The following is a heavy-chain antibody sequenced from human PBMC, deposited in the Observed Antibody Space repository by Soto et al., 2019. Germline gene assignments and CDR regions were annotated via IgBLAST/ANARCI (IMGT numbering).Heavy chain of an antibody. CDR2: INPSGGST. CDR3: ARDMGRIQLWSPGWFDP. J-gene: IGHJ5*02. D-gene: IGHD5-18*01. Sequence: ASVKVSCKASGYTFTSYYMHWVRQAPGQGLEWMGIINPSGGSTSYAQKFQGRVTMTRDTSTSTVYMELSSLRSEDTAVYYCARDMGRIQLWSPGWFDPWGQGTLVTVSS. CDR1: GYTFTSYY. V-gene: IGHV1-46*01.